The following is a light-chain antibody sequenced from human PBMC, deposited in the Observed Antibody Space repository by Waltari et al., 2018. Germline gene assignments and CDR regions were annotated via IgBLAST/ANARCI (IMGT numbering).Light chain of an antibody. Sequence: QSALTQPPSASGSPGQSVTISCTGSNSDVGGYNYVSWYQQHPGKAPKLILFEVNKRPSGVPYRFSGSKSGNTASLTVSGLQAEDESDYYCSSYAGSNNVIFGGGTRLIVL. V-gene: IGLV2-8*01. CDR3: SSYAGSNNVI. J-gene: IGLJ2*01. CDR2: EVN. CDR1: NSDVGGYNY.